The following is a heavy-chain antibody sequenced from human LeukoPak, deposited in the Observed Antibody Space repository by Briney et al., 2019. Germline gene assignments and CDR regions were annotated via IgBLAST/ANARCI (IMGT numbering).Heavy chain of an antibody. CDR1: GFVFSIYT. Sequence: GGSLRLSCSASGFVFSIYTMYWVRQAPGKGPEYVSTISGSGNGGSIYYADSVKGRFTISRDDSKNTLYLQMNSLRAEDTAVYYCANHYYGSGSYYSSSEYFQHWGQGTLVTVSS. CDR3: ANHYYGSGSYYSSSEYFQH. D-gene: IGHD3-10*01. V-gene: IGHV3-64*04. CDR2: ISGSGNGGSI. J-gene: IGHJ1*01.